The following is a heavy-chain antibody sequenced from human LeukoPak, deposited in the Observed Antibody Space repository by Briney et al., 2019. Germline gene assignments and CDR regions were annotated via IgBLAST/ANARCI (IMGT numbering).Heavy chain of an antibody. Sequence: ASVKVSCKASGYTSTDYYMHWVRQGPGQRLEWMGWINPKNGGTTYAQKFQGRVTMTGDTSLSTAYMELSRLTSDDTAVYYCARDAPNGYEYHDWLDPWGPGTVVTVSS. CDR3: ARDAPNGYEYHDWLDP. V-gene: IGHV1-2*02. J-gene: IGHJ5*02. CDR1: GYTSTDYY. CDR2: INPKNGGT. D-gene: IGHD2-8*01.